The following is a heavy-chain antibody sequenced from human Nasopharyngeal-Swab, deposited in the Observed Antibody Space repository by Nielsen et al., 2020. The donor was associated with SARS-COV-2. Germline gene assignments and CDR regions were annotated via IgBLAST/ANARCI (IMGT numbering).Heavy chain of an antibody. J-gene: IGHJ4*02. CDR1: GLTVSSTY. D-gene: IGHD1-26*01. V-gene: IGHV3-23*01. Sequence: GGSLRLSCAVSGLTVSSTYMSWVRQAPGKGLEWVSAISGSGGSTYYADSVKGRFTISRDNSKNTLYLQMNSLRAEDTAVYYCAKDRTFGIVGATSIDYWGQGTLVTVSP. CDR3: AKDRTFGIVGATSIDY. CDR2: ISGSGGST.